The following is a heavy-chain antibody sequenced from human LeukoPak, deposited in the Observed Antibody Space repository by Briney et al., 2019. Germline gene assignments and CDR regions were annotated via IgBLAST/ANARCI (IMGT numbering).Heavy chain of an antibody. J-gene: IGHJ6*03. CDR2: IRYDGSNK. V-gene: IGHV3-30*02. CDR3: AKGKSVTHYYYYYYMDL. CDR1: GFTFSSYG. D-gene: IGHD4-17*01. Sequence: SGGSLRLSCAASGFTFSSYGMHWVRQPPGKGLEWVAFIRYDGSNKYYADSVKGRFTISRDNSKNTLYLQMNSLRAEDTAVYYCAKGKSVTHYYYYYYMDLWGKGTTVTVSS.